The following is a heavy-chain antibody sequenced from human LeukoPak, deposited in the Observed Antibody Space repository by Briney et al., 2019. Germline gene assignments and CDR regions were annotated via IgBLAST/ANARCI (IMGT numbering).Heavy chain of an antibody. CDR2: IYSAGNT. V-gene: IGHV3-66*02. Sequence: GGSLRLSCAASGFTFSSYWMHWVRQAPGKGLVWVSIIYSAGNTFYPDSVKGRFTISRDNSQNMLYLQMDTLRAEDTAVYYCARLYDSSAYGAFDIWGQGTMVTVSS. D-gene: IGHD3-22*01. CDR3: ARLYDSSAYGAFDI. CDR1: GFTFSSYW. J-gene: IGHJ3*02.